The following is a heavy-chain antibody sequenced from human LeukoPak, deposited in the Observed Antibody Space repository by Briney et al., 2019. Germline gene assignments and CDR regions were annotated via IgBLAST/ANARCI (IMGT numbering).Heavy chain of an antibody. CDR2: IHFSGGT. Sequence: SETLSLTCTVSGGSISNYQWTWIRQPAGKTLEWIGRIHFSGGTNYNPSLKTRVTMSVDTSKNQFSLRLYSVTAADTALYYCAREDPPRGSYFAYWGQGILVTVSS. J-gene: IGHJ4*02. CDR3: AREDPPRGSYFAY. D-gene: IGHD1-26*01. V-gene: IGHV4-4*07. CDR1: GGSISNYQ.